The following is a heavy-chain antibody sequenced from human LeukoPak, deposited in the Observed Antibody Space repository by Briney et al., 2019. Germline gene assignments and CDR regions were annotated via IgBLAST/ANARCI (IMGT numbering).Heavy chain of an antibody. CDR3: ARGNPSLIRGLNFDS. J-gene: IGHJ4*02. Sequence: SETLSLTCTVSGGSISSGSYYWSWIRQPAGKGLEWIGRIYTSENTNYNPSLKSRVTMSVDTSKNQFSLKLSSVTAADTAVYYCARGNPSLIRGLNFDSWGQGTLVSVSS. D-gene: IGHD3-10*01. CDR1: GGSISSGSYY. CDR2: IYTSENT. V-gene: IGHV4-61*02.